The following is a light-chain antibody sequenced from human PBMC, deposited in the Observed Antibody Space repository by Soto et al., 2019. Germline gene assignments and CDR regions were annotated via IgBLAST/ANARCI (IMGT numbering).Light chain of an antibody. CDR1: QSVLSSYNNKNN. V-gene: IGKV4-1*01. J-gene: IGKJ4*01. CDR3: QHYKHLPVS. Sequence: DIVMTQSPDYLAVSLGERATINCKSSQSVLSSYNNKNNIAWYQQKPGQSPKLLIYWTSTRESGVSDRVSGSGSGTDFTLTIRSLQAEDVAVYYCQHYKHLPVSFGRGTNVQIK. CDR2: WTS.